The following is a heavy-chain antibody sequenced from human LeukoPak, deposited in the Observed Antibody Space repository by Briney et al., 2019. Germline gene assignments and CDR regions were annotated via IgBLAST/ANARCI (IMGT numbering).Heavy chain of an antibody. D-gene: IGHD2-15*01. J-gene: IGHJ5*02. Sequence: KPSETLSLTCAVYGGSFSGYYWSWIRQPPGKGLEWIGEINHSGSTNYNPSLKSRVTISVDTSKNQFSLKLSSVTAADTAVYYCARGRYCSGGSRYSIRNWFDPWGQGTLVTVSS. V-gene: IGHV4-34*01. CDR2: INHSGST. CDR1: GGSFSGYY. CDR3: ARGRYCSGGSRYSIRNWFDP.